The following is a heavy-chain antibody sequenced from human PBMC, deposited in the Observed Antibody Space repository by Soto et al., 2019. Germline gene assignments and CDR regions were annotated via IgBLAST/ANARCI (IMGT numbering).Heavy chain of an antibody. V-gene: IGHV4-34*01. CDR2: INHSGST. Sequence: SETLSLTCTVYGGSFSGYYWSWIRQPPGKGLEWIGEINHSGSTNYNPSLKSRVTISVDTSKNQFSLKLSSVTAADTAVYYCATIRLNPTTRARLHSMRYYYGMDVWGQGTTVTVSS. J-gene: IGHJ6*02. CDR3: ATIRLNPTTRARLHSMRYYYGMDV. D-gene: IGHD1-7*01. CDR1: GGSFSGYY.